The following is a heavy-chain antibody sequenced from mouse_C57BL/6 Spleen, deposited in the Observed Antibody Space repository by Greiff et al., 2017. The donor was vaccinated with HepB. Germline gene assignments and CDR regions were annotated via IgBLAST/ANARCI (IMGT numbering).Heavy chain of an antibody. Sequence: EVKVVESEGGLVQPGSSMKLSCTASGFTFSDYYMAWVRQVPEKGLEWVANINYDGSSTYYLDSLKSRFIISRDNAKNILYLQMSSLKSEDTATYYCARENYYSNFEGYFDVWGTGTTVTVSS. CDR3: ARENYYSNFEGYFDV. CDR2: INYDGSST. CDR1: GFTFSDYY. D-gene: IGHD2-5*01. V-gene: IGHV5-16*01. J-gene: IGHJ1*03.